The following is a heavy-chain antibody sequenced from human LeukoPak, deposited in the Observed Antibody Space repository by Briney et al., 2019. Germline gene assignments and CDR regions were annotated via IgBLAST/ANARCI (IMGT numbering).Heavy chain of an antibody. J-gene: IGHJ6*03. D-gene: IGHD2-21*02. CDR1: GGSFSGYY. Sequence: SETLSLTCAVYGGSFSGYYWSWIRQPPGKGLEWIGEINHSGSTNYNPSLKSRVTISVDTSKNQFSLKLSSVTAADTAVYYCARNTVVTAPLGDYYYYYYMDVWGKGTTVTISS. CDR2: INHSGST. CDR3: ARNTVVTAPLGDYYYYYYMDV. V-gene: IGHV4-34*01.